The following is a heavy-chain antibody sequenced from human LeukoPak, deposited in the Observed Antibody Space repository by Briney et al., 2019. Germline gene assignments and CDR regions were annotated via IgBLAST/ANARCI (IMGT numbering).Heavy chain of an antibody. Sequence: TPSETLSLTCSVSGGSISSSSYYWGWIRQPPGKGLEWIATVTFSDNIYYNPSLKSRVTISVDMSKNQFSLNVTSVTAADTAGYYCARHEGRLSGFSPLGYYYYMDVWGKGTTVTVSS. V-gene: IGHV4-39*01. CDR3: ARHEGRLSGFSPLGYYYYMDV. D-gene: IGHD3-22*01. CDR2: VTFSDNI. CDR1: GGSISSSSYY. J-gene: IGHJ6*03.